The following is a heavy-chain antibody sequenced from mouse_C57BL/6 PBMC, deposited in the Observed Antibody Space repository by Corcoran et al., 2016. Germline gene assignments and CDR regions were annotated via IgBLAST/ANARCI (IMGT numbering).Heavy chain of an antibody. J-gene: IGHJ1*03. Sequence: EVQLQQSGPELVKPGASVKISSKASGYTFTDYYMNWVKQSHGKSLEWIGDINPNNGGTSYNQKFKGKATLTVDKSSSTAYMELRSLTSEDSAVYYCGCYSNYGDWYFDVWGTGTTVTVSS. D-gene: IGHD2-5*01. CDR2: INPNNGGT. CDR1: GYTFTDYY. CDR3: GCYSNYGDWYFDV. V-gene: IGHV1-26*01.